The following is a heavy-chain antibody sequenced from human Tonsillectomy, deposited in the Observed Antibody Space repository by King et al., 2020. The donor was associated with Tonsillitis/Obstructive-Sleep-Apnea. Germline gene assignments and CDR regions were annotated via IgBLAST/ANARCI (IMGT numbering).Heavy chain of an antibody. CDR1: GGSISSYY. J-gene: IGHJ4*02. CDR3: ARLGDGYELYYFDY. V-gene: IGHV4-59*08. CDR2: IYYSGST. D-gene: IGHD5-12*01. Sequence: QVQLQESGPGLVKPSETLSLTCTVSGGSISSYYWSWIRQPPGKGLEWIGYIYYSGSTNYNPSLKSRVTISVDTSKNQFSLKLSSVTAADTAVYYCARLGDGYELYYFDYWGQGTLVTVSS.